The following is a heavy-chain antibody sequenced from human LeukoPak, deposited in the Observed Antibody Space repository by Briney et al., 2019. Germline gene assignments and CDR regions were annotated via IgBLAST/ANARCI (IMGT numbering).Heavy chain of an antibody. J-gene: IGHJ4*02. CDR2: ISYDGSNK. D-gene: IGHD3-10*01. V-gene: IGHV3-30-3*01. CDR1: GFTFSSYA. Sequence: PGRSLRLSCAASGFTFSSYAMHWVRQAPGKGLEWVAVISYDGSNKYYADSVKGRFTISRDNSKNTLYLQMNSLRAEDTAVYYCARVNRGGSGSSLAFDYWGQGTLVTVSS. CDR3: ARVNRGGSGSSLAFDY.